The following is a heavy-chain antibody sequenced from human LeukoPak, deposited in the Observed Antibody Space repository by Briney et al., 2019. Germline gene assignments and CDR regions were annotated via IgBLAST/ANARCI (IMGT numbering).Heavy chain of an antibody. J-gene: IGHJ4*02. CDR3: GKTTVGYSSGQKPAWPVDY. CDR1: GFTFSSYW. V-gene: IGHV3-23*01. Sequence: PGGSLRLSCAASGFTFSSYWMHWVRQAPGKGLEWVAGIFGSGGSPHYADSVKGRFTISRDNSRNTVYLQINSLRAEDTAVYYCGKTTVGYSSGQKPAWPVDYWGQGTLVTVSS. CDR2: IFGSGGSP. D-gene: IGHD5-18*01.